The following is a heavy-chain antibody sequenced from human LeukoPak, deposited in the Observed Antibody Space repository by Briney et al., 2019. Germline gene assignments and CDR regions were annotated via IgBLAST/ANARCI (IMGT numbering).Heavy chain of an antibody. CDR1: GGSFSGYY. D-gene: IGHD2-15*01. CDR3: ARKKGAATRAWFDP. J-gene: IGHJ5*02. V-gene: IGHV4-34*01. Sequence: PSETLSLTCAVYGGSFSGYYWSWIRQPPGKGLEWIGEINHSGNTNYNPSLKSRVTISVDTSKNQFSLKLSSVTAADTAVYYCARKKGAATRAWFDPWGQGTLVTVSS. CDR2: INHSGNT.